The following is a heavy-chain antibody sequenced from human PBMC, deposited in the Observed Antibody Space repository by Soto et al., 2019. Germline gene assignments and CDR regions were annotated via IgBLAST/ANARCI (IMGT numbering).Heavy chain of an antibody. J-gene: IGHJ4*02. V-gene: IGHV1-69*13. CDR2: IIPIFGTA. CDR1: GGTFSSYA. D-gene: IGHD3-22*01. CDR3: ARAQYYYDSSGYDLFDY. Sequence: ASVKVSCKASGGTFSSYAISWVRQAPGQGLEWMGGIIPIFGTANYAQKFQGRVTITADESTSTAYMELSSLRSEDTVVYYCARAQYYYDSSGYDLFDYWGQGTLVTVSS.